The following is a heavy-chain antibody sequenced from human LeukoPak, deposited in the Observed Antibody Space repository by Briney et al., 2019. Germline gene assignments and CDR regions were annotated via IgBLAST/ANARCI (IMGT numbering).Heavy chain of an antibody. Sequence: SVKVSCKASGGTFSSYAISWVRQAPGHGLEWMGGIIPIFGTANYAQKFQGRVTITADKSTSTAYMELSSLRSEDTAVYYCANEAAAGSWVGNWGQGTLVTVSS. V-gene: IGHV1-69*06. CDR3: ANEAAAGSWVGN. CDR2: IIPIFGTA. D-gene: IGHD6-13*01. CDR1: GGTFSSYA. J-gene: IGHJ4*02.